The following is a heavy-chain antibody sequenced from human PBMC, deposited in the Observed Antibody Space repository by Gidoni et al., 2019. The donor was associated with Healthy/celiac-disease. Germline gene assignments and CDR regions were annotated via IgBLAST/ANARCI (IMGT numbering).Heavy chain of an antibody. CDR3: ARGVVPAAISWFDP. J-gene: IGHJ5*02. CDR2: IYYSGST. D-gene: IGHD2-2*01. Sequence: QLQLPESGPGLVKPSQALSLTCPLSGVSISRGGYYWRWIRQHPGKVLEWIGYIYYSGSTYYNPSLKSRVTISVDTSKNQFSLKLSSVTAADTAVYYCARGVVPAAISWFDPWGQGTLVTVSS. CDR1: GVSISRGGYY. V-gene: IGHV4-31*03.